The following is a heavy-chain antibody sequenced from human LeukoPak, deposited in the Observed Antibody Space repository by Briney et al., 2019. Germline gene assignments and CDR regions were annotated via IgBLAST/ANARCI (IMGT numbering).Heavy chain of an antibody. CDR3: ARAGDGVAGNYYYYMDV. CDR2: MNPNSGNT. CDR1: GYTFTSYD. Sequence: GASVTVSCKASGYTFTSYDINWVRQAPGQGLEWMGWMNPNSGNTGYAQKFQGRVTMTRTTSITTAYMEPSSLRSEDTAVYYCARAGDGVAGNYYYYMDVWGKGTTVTISS. J-gene: IGHJ6*03. V-gene: IGHV1-8*01. D-gene: IGHD6-19*01.